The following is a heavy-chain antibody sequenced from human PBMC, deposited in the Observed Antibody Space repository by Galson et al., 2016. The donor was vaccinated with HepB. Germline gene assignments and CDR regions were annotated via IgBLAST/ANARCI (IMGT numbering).Heavy chain of an antibody. Sequence: SLRLSCAASGFTFSSYWMHWVRQTPGKGLVWVSRMNSGGIRTSHADSVAGRFTISRDNAKNTLYLQMNSLRVEDTAVYFCARGGYSDTWYDYYGMDVWGQGTTVTVSS. CDR2: MNSGGIRT. CDR3: ARGGYSDTWYDYYGMDV. D-gene: IGHD1-26*01. J-gene: IGHJ6*02. V-gene: IGHV3-74*01. CDR1: GFTFSSYW.